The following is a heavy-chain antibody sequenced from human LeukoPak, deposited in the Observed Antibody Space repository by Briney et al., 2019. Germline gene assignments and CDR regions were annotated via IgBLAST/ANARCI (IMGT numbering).Heavy chain of an antibody. CDR2: IYPGDSDT. Sequence: GESLKISCKGAGSCFTSSWSGWVRQMPGKGLEWMGIIYPGDSDTRYSPSFQGHVTISADKSISTSYLQWSSLKASDTAMYYCARRPSRPPFIWGQGTMVTVSS. CDR1: GSCFTSSW. CDR3: ARRPSRPPFI. V-gene: IGHV5-51*01. J-gene: IGHJ3*02.